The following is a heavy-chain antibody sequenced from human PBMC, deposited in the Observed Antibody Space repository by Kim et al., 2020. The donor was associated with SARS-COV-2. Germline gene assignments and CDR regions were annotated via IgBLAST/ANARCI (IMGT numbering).Heavy chain of an antibody. J-gene: IGHJ4*02. Sequence: TDYADSVKGRFTISRDNPKNTLYLQMNSLRVEDTAIYYCARDRDGGGFDYWGQGTLVTVSS. CDR2: T. D-gene: IGHD3-10*01. CDR3: ARDRDGGGFDY. V-gene: IGHV3-74*01.